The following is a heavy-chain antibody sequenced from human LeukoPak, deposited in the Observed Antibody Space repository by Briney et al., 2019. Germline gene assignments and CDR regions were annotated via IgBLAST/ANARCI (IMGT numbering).Heavy chain of an antibody. CDR3: VRGEYYNDSSAYTSVDY. V-gene: IGHV3-33*01. CDR1: GVTFNSFG. CDR2: ICDDGNNK. D-gene: IGHD3-22*01. J-gene: IGHJ4*02. Sequence: GGSLRLSCAASGVTFNSFGMHGVRQAPGKGLEGGAVICDDGNNKYYADSVKGRFTISTDNSKNSLYLQMNSLRAEDTAVYYCVRGEYYNDSSAYTSVDYWGQGTLVTVSS.